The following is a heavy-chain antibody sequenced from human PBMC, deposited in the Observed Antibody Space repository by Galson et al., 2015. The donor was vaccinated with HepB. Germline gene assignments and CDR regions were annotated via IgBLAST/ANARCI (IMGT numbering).Heavy chain of an antibody. CDR1: GFTVSSNY. CDR2: IYSGGST. Sequence: SLRLSCAASGFTVSSNYMSWVRQAPGKGLEWVSVIYSGGSTYYADSVKGRFTISRDNSKNTLYLQMNSLRAEDTAVYYCARDIVLGDYGSGFDYWGQGTLVTVSS. J-gene: IGHJ4*02. CDR3: ARDIVLGDYGSGFDY. D-gene: IGHD3-10*01. V-gene: IGHV3-66*02.